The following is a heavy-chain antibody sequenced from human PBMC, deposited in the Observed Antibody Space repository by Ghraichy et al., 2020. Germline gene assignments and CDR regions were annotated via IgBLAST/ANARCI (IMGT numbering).Heavy chain of an antibody. V-gene: IGHV3-48*03. CDR2: IGSSGSTI. J-gene: IGHJ4*02. D-gene: IGHD1-26*01. Sequence: GGSLRLSCAASGFTFSSYEMNWVRQAPGKGLECVSYIGSSGSTIYYADSVKGRFTISSDNAKNSLYLQMNSLGAEDTAVYYCATQRGSYFDYWGQGTLVTVSS. CDR3: ATQRGSYFDY. CDR1: GFTFSSYE.